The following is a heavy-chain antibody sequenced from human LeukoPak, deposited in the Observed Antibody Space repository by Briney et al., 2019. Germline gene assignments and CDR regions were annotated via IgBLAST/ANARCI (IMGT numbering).Heavy chain of an antibody. J-gene: IGHJ5*02. Sequence: SETLSLTCTVSGGSISSSSYYWGWIRQPPGKGLEWIGSIYYSGSTYYNPSLKSRVTISVDTSKNQFSLKLSSVTAADTAVYYCARDHYDFWSGRGNWFDPWGQGTLVTVSS. V-gene: IGHV4-39*07. D-gene: IGHD3-3*01. CDR3: ARDHYDFWSGRGNWFDP. CDR1: GGSISSSSYY. CDR2: IYYSGST.